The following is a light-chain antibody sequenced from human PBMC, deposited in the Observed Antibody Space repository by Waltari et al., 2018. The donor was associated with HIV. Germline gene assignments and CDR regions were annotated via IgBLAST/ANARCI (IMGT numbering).Light chain of an antibody. V-gene: IGLV2-8*01. J-gene: IGLJ2*01. CDR1: SSDVGGNKY. CDR3: SSYAGSTVI. CDR2: EVS. Sequence: QSALTQPPSASGSPGKSVTISCPGTSSDVGGNKYVSWYKQHPGKAPKLIIYEVSKRPSGVPDRFSGSKSGNTASLTVSGLQADDEADFYCSSYAGSTVIFGGGTKLTVL.